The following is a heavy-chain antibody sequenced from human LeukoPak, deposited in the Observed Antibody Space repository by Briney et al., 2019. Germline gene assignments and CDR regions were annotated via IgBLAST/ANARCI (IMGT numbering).Heavy chain of an antibody. J-gene: IGHJ4*02. CDR3: AKGGNIVVVPAATDY. CDR1: GFTFSSYA. CDR2: ISGSGGST. D-gene: IGHD2-2*01. V-gene: IGHV3-23*01. Sequence: PGGSLRLSCAASGFTFSSYAMSWVRQAPGKGLEWVSAISGSGGSTYYADSVKGRFTISRDHSKNTLYLQMNSLRAEDTAVYYCAKGGNIVVVPAATDYWGQGTLVTVSS.